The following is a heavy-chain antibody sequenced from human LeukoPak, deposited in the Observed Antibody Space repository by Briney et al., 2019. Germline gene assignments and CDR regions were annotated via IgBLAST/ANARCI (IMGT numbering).Heavy chain of an antibody. CDR1: GYTFTNYA. D-gene: IGHD3-16*01. J-gene: IGHJ4*02. CDR3: AREWGWYYFDY. V-gene: IGHV1-3*01. CDR2: INAGNGNT. Sequence: ASVKVSCEASGYTFTNYAMHWVRQAPGQRLEWMGWINAGNGNTKYSQKFQGRVTITRDTSPSTAYMELSGLRSEDTAVYYCAREWGWYYFDYWGQGTLVTVSS.